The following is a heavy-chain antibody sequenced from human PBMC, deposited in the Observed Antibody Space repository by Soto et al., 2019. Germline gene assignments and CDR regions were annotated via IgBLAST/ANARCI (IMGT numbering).Heavy chain of an antibody. J-gene: IGHJ4*02. CDR2: IRSKANSYAT. CDR1: GFTFSCSA. CDR3: TRTYYFGSGSYRKGFDY. Sequence: PGGSLRLSCAASGFTFSCSAMRWVRQASGKGLEWVGRIRSKANSYATAYTASVEGRFTISRDDSKNTAYLQMNSLKTEDTAVYYCTRTYYFGSGSYRKGFDYWGQGSLVTVSS. D-gene: IGHD3-10*01. V-gene: IGHV3-73*01.